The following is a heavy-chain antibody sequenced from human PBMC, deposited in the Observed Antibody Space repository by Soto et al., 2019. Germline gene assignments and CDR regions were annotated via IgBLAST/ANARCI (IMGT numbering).Heavy chain of an antibody. Sequence: GGSLRLSCAASGFTFSSYAMSWDRQAPGKGLEWVSAISGSGGSTYYADSVKGRFTISRDNSKNTLYLQMNSLRAEDTAVYYCAKGSLLGYCSSTSCYDYAFDIWGQGTMVTVSS. CDR3: AKGSLLGYCSSTSCYDYAFDI. CDR2: ISGSGGST. V-gene: IGHV3-23*01. D-gene: IGHD2-2*01. CDR1: GFTFSSYA. J-gene: IGHJ3*02.